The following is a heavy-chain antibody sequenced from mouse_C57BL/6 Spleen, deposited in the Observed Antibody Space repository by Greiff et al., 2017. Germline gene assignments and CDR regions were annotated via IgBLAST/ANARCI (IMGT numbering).Heavy chain of an antibody. CDR1: GYTFTSYT. J-gene: IGHJ1*03. CDR3: ARAYSDWYFDV. Sequence: QVQLQQSGAELARPGASVKMSCKASGYTFTSYTMHWVKQRHGQGLEWIGYINPSSGYTKYNQKVKDKATLTADKSSSTAYMQLSSLTSEDSAVYYCARAYSDWYFDVWGTGTTVTVSS. CDR2: INPSSGYT. V-gene: IGHV1-4*01. D-gene: IGHD2-10*01.